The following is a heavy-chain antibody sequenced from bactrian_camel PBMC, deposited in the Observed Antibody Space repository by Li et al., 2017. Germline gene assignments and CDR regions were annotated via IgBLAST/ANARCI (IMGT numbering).Heavy chain of an antibody. J-gene: IGHJ4*01. Sequence: QVQLVESGGDSVQTGGSLKLSCIATGFIFNKCAMGWYRQAPGKERELVSTITTRDVTKYADFVKGRFTISQDNAKRTVFLQMSSLKVDDTAMYYCAAGSAYGGTCGADSNYWGQGTQVTVS. CDR3: AAGSAYGGTCGADSNY. CDR1: GFIFNKCA. V-gene: IGHV3S53*01. CDR2: ITTRDVT. D-gene: IGHD6*01.